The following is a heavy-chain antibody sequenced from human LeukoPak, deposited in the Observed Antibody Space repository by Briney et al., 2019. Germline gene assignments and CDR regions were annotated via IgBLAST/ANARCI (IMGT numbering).Heavy chain of an antibody. CDR2: IRGKTFSGTT. J-gene: IGHJ4*02. V-gene: IGHV3-49*03. CDR3: TRTSSRFVTPDY. Sequence: GGSLRLSCTASGFTVGDYGMSWCRQAPGKGLEWVAFIRGKTFSGTTEYAASVKGRFSISRDDFKDTVYLQMNSLQTEDTGVYFCTRTSSRFVTPDYWGQGTLVTVSS. CDR1: GFTVGDYG. D-gene: IGHD3-10*01.